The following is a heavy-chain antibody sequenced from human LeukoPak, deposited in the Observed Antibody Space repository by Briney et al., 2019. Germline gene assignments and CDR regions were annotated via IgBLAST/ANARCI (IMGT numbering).Heavy chain of an antibody. CDR2: ISYDGSNK. Sequence: PGRSLRLSCAASGFTFSSYAMHWVRQAPGKGLEWVAVISYDGSNKYYADSVKGPFTISRDNSKNTLYLEMNSLSAEDTAVYYCARDRREYRSSWEAPDYGGQGTLVTVSS. CDR3: ARDRREYRSSWEAPDY. J-gene: IGHJ4*02. CDR1: GFTFSSYA. V-gene: IGHV3-30*14. D-gene: IGHD6-13*01.